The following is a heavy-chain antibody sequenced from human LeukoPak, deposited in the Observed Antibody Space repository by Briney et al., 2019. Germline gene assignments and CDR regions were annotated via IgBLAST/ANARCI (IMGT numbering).Heavy chain of an antibody. CDR1: GGTFSSYA. Sequence: SVKVSCKASGGTFSSYAISWVRQAPGQGLEWMGGIIPIFGTANYAQKFQGRVTITADKSSSTAYMELSSLRSEDTAVYYCARDRGIAAAGDDYWGQGTLVTVSS. J-gene: IGHJ4*02. CDR3: ARDRGIAAAGDDY. CDR2: IIPIFGTA. V-gene: IGHV1-69*06. D-gene: IGHD6-13*01.